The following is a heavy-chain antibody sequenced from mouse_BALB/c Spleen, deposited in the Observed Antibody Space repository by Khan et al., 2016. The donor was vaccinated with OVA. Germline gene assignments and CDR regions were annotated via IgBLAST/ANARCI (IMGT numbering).Heavy chain of an antibody. D-gene: IGHD3-1*01. Sequence: EVQLQESGPGLVKPSQSLSLTCSVTGYSITSGYFWNWIRQFPGNKLEWMGYIRYDGNSNYNPSLKNRIYITRDTSKNQFFLKLNSVTPEDTATYYCARAGSSGPAWFAYWGQVTLVTVSA. J-gene: IGHJ3*01. CDR2: IRYDGNS. V-gene: IGHV3-6*02. CDR1: GYSITSGYF. CDR3: ARAGSSGPAWFAY.